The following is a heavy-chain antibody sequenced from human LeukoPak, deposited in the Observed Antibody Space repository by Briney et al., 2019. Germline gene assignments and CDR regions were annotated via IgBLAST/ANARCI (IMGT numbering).Heavy chain of an antibody. Sequence: PSETLSLTCSVSGVSITSSTYFWSWIRQPAGKALEWIGGMAFSGSTNYNPSLRSRVTLSLYTSTNQFSLKLCSVTAADTAVYYCARYSGTGYGMYYFDYWGQGTLVTVSS. V-gene: IGHV4-61*02. CDR3: ARYSGTGYGMYYFDY. CDR2: MAFSGST. CDR1: GVSITSSTYF. D-gene: IGHD1-1*01. J-gene: IGHJ4*02.